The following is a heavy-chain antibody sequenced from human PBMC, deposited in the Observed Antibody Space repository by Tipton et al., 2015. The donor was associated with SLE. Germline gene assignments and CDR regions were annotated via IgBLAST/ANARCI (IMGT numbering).Heavy chain of an antibody. J-gene: IGHJ6*03. CDR3: ARQVVGIDYYYYYMDV. D-gene: IGHD2-2*01. Sequence: GLVKPSETLSLTCGVSGFSISNGYYWAWVRQPPGKGLEWIGSIYHTGTTFYNPSLQSRVVISVDTSENHFSLSLTSVTAADTAVYYCARQVVGIDYYYYYMDVWGKGTTVTVSS. CDR1: GFSISNGYY. V-gene: IGHV4-38-2*01. CDR2: IYHTGTT.